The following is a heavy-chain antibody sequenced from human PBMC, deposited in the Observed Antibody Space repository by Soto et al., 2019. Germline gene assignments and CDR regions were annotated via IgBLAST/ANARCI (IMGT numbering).Heavy chain of an antibody. D-gene: IGHD3-9*01. Sequence: ELLESGGGLVKPGGSLRLSCAASGFSFGNFAMSWVRQAPGKGLEWVSAINGAGVATYYADSVKGRFTISRDQAKNTTSLQMDSLRVEDTAVYYCTKGRYLQGYLSGGGVDCWGRGTRVTVST. CDR2: INGAGVAT. CDR1: GFSFGNFA. V-gene: IGHV3-23*01. J-gene: IGHJ4*02. CDR3: TKGRYLQGYLSGGGVDC.